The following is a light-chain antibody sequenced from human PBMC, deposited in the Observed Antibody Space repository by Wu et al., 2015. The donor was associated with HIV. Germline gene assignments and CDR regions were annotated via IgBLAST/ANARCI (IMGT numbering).Light chain of an antibody. J-gene: IGKJ5*01. CDR1: QSITSNY. CDR2: ATS. CDR3: QQYVSSPT. Sequence: DILLTQSPGTLSLSPGERATLSCRASQSITSNYFAWYQQKPGQAPRLLVYATSNRATGIPDRISGSGSGTLFTLTISRLEPEDSAVYFCQQYVSSPTFGQGTRLEIK. V-gene: IGKV3-20*01.